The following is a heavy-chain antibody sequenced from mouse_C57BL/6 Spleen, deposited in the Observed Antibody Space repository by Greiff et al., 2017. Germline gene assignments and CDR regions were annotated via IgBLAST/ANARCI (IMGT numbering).Heavy chain of an antibody. J-gene: IGHJ1*03. CDR1: GFTFSSYA. Sequence: DVMLVESGGGLVKPGGSLKLSCAASGFTFSSYAMSWVRQTPEKRLEWVATISDGGSYTYYPDNVKGRFTISRDNAKNNLYLQMSHLKSEDTAMYYCARDIGNYGYFDVWGTGTTVTVSS. CDR2: ISDGGSYT. D-gene: IGHD1-1*01. CDR3: ARDIGNYGYFDV. V-gene: IGHV5-4*01.